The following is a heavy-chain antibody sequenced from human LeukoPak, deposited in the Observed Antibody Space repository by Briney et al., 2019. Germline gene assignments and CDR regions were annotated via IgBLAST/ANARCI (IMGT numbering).Heavy chain of an antibody. V-gene: IGHV1-2*02. CDR1: GYIFTGYY. J-gene: IGHJ4*02. CDR3: AKGTRRIWSDFDY. Sequence: GESLKISCKGSGYIFTGYYIHWVRQAPGQGLEWMGWSNPNSGATNYAQKFQGRVTMTTDTSISAAYMDLSRLRFDDTALYYCAKGTRRIWSDFDYWGQGTLVTVSS. CDR2: SNPNSGAT. D-gene: IGHD2-15*01.